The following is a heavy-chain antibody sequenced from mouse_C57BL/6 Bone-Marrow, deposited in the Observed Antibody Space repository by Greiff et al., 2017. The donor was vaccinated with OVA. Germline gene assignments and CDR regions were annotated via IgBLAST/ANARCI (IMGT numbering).Heavy chain of an antibody. V-gene: IGHV1-15*01. CDR3: ARRYPYY. CDR1: GYTFTDYE. CDR2: IDTETGGT. J-gene: IGHJ3*01. D-gene: IGHD1-1*02. Sequence: QVQLQQSGAELVRPGASVTLSCKASGYTFTDYEMHWVQQTPVNGLEWIGAIDTETGGTAYTQTFKGKAILTADNSSSTAYMELRSLTSADSAVYYCARRYPYYWGQGTLVTVSA.